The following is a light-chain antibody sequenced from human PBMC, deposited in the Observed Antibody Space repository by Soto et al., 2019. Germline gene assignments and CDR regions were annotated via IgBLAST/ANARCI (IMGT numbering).Light chain of an antibody. V-gene: IGLV1-40*01. CDR3: ESYGSSLSAYV. CDR2: SNN. J-gene: IGLJ1*01. Sequence: QSVLTQPPSVSGAPGQRVTISCTGSSSNIGARFDVHWYQQLPVSAPKLLIYSNNNRPSGVPDRFSVSRSATSASLAITGLHAADEADYCCESYGSSLSAYVFGTATKVTVL. CDR1: SSNIGARFD.